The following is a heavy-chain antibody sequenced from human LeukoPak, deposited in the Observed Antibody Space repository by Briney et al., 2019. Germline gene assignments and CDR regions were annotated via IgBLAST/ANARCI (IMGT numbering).Heavy chain of an antibody. D-gene: IGHD2-2*01. CDR3: ARHVVVRRGDQYGLDV. CDR1: GFTFSSYW. CDR2: MKQDGREI. Sequence: GGSLRLSCAASGFTFSSYWMSWVRQAPGKGLEWVANMKQDGREIYYVDSVKGRFTISRDNAKNSLYLQISSLRAEDTAVYYCARHVVVRRGDQYGLDVWGQGTTVTVSS. V-gene: IGHV3-7*01. J-gene: IGHJ6*02.